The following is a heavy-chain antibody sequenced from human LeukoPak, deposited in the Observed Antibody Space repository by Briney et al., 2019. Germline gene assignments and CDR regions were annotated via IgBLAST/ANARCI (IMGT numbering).Heavy chain of an antibody. Sequence: ASVKVSCKVSGYTLTELSMHWVRQAPGKGLEWMGGFDPEDGETIYAQKFQGRVTITADESTSTAYMELSSLRSEDTAVYYCARDGPGSSSWPPGGDYWGQGTLVTVSS. V-gene: IGHV1-24*01. CDR1: GYTLTELS. J-gene: IGHJ4*02. D-gene: IGHD6-13*01. CDR3: ARDGPGSSSWPPGGDY. CDR2: FDPEDGET.